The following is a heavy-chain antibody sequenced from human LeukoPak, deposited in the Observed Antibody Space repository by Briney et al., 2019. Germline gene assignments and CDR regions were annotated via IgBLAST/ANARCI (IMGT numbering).Heavy chain of an antibody. J-gene: IGHJ3*01. CDR2: ITGGSGAG. V-gene: IGHV3-23*01. Sequence: GGSLRLSCAASGFTFSTYSMNWVRQAPGKGLEWVSYITGGSGAGYSADSVKGRFTVSRDDSLNTLYLQMNSLRVDDTAVYYCAKRIDIAVVPEAATHQAFDVWGQGTMVTVSS. CDR3: AKRIDIAVVPEAATHQAFDV. D-gene: IGHD2-2*01. CDR1: GFTFSTYS.